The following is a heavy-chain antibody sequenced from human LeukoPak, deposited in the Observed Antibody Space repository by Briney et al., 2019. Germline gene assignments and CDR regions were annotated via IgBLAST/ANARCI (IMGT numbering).Heavy chain of an antibody. CDR1: GFTFSSYS. Sequence: PGGSLRLSCAASGFTFSSYSMSWVRQAPGKGLEWVSGISGSGGTTYYADSVKGRVTFSRDNSKNTLYLQMNSLRVEDTAVYYCVKAESSGWFLGGWGQGTLVTVSP. J-gene: IGHJ4*02. D-gene: IGHD6-19*01. CDR2: ISGSGGTT. V-gene: IGHV3-23*01. CDR3: VKAESSGWFLGG.